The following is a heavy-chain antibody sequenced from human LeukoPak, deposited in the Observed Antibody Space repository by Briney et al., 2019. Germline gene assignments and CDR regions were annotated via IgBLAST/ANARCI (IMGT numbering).Heavy chain of an antibody. Sequence: GGCLRLSCAASGFTFSSYSMNWVRQAPGKGLEWGSSISSSSSYIYYADSVKGRFTISRDNAKNSLYLQMNSLRAEDTAVYYCARGGVIGYCSSTSCEGDYWGQGTLVTVSS. V-gene: IGHV3-21*01. CDR2: ISSSSSYI. D-gene: IGHD2-2*01. J-gene: IGHJ4*02. CDR1: GFTFSSYS. CDR3: ARGGVIGYCSSTSCEGDY.